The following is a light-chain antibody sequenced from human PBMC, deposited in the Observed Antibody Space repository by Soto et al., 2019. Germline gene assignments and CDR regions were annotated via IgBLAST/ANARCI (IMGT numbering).Light chain of an antibody. CDR2: GAS. Sequence: EIVLTQSPGTLSLSPGERATLSCRASQSESSSQLAWYQQRPGQAPRLLVYGASTRATGIADRFSGSGSGTDFTLTISRLEPEDFAVYYCQQYGSSGVTFGPGTKVDIK. J-gene: IGKJ3*01. V-gene: IGKV3-20*01. CDR1: QSESSSQ. CDR3: QQYGSSGVT.